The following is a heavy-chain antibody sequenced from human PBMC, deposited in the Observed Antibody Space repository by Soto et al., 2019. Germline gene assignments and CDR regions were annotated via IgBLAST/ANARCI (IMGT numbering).Heavy chain of an antibody. CDR1: GGSISSGAYF. V-gene: IGHV4-30-4*01. Sequence: KTSETLSLTCTVSGGSISSGAYFWSWIRQPPGRDLEWIGHIYYSGSTYYNPSLRSRLAFSVDTSRNQFSVRLMSVTAADTAMYYCASLYDSTGSFDSWGQGALVTVSS. CDR2: IYYSGST. D-gene: IGHD3-22*01. J-gene: IGHJ4*02. CDR3: ASLYDSTGSFDS.